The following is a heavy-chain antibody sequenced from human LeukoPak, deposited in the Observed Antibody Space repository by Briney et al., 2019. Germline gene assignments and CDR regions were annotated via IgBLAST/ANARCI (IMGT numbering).Heavy chain of an antibody. CDR1: GFTFSSYG. J-gene: IGHJ4*02. CDR3: VRRGYSSGWSLYYFDY. CDR2: IRYDGSNK. D-gene: IGHD6-19*01. V-gene: IGHV3-30*02. Sequence: RPGGSLRLSCAASGFTFSSYGMHWVRQAPGKGLEWVAFIRYDGSNKYYADSVKGRFTISRDNSKNTLYLQMNSLKAEDTAVYYCVRRGYSSGWSLYYFDYWGQGTLVTVSP.